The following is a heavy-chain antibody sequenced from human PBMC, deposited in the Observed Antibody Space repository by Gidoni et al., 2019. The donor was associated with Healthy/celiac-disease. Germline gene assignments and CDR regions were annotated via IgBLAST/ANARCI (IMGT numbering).Heavy chain of an antibody. CDR2: IIPILGIA. V-gene: IGHV1-69*08. CDR1: GGTFSSYT. D-gene: IGHD3-10*01. J-gene: IGHJ4*02. CDR3: ARDPNENVYGSGSYSA. Sequence: QVQLVQSGAEVKKPGSSVKVSFKASGGTFSSYTISWVRQAPGQGLEWMGRIIPILGIANYAQKFQGRVTITADKSTSTAYMELSSLRSEDTAVYYCARDPNENVYGSGSYSAWGQGTLVTVSS.